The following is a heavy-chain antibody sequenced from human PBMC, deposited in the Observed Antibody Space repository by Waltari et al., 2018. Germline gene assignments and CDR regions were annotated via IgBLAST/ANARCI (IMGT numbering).Heavy chain of an antibody. V-gene: IGHV4-59*01. CDR1: GDALGTYL. J-gene: IGHJ3*01. Sequence: QVQLQESGPGQVTPSETLSLTCTVSGDALGTYLWSWIRQPPGRGLERIGYMYSVGGTTSNPSLKSRVAFSMDTSKNQFSLRLSSVTEADTAVYYCTRGHIRWGQGTMVTVTS. CDR3: TRGHIR. CDR2: MYSVGGT. D-gene: IGHD2-21*01.